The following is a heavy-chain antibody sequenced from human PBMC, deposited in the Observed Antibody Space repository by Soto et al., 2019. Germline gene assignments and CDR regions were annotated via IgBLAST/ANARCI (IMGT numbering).Heavy chain of an antibody. CDR3: TTDSYITSIIVRFDY. Sequence: GGSLRLSCAASGFTFSNAWINWVRQTPGKGLEWVGRVKSKTDGGTADFAAPVKGRFAISRDDSKNMVYLEMNSLKTEDTAIYYCTTDSYITSIIVRFDYWGHGTLVTVSS. CDR1: GFTFSNAW. V-gene: IGHV3-15*07. J-gene: IGHJ4*01. CDR2: VKSKTDGGTA. D-gene: IGHD3-22*01.